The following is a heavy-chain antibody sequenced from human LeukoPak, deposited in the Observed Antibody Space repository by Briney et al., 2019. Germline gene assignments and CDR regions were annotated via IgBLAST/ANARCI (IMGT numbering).Heavy chain of an antibody. CDR3: ARMAAAGHFDY. V-gene: IGHV3-64*01. J-gene: IGHJ4*02. CDR2: ISSNGGST. Sequence: GGSLRLSCAASGFTFSSYAMHWVRQAPGKGLEYVSAISSNGGSTYYANSVKGRFTIPRDNSKNTLYLQMGSLRAEDMAVYYCARMAAAGHFDYWGQGTLVTVSS. D-gene: IGHD6-13*01. CDR1: GFTFSSYA.